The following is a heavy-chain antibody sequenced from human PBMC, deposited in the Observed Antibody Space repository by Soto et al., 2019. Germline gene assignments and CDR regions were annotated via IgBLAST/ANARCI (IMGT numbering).Heavy chain of an antibody. Sequence: QLQLQESGPGLVKPSETLSLTCSVSGRSISEINSYWGWIRQTPGEGLEWIGTIHHTGSNYYNPSLKSRVIISLDTSKNQFSRKLSSVTAADPSIYYCAGPEGGYGSGYSWFDPWGQGTRVTVSS. D-gene: IGHD5-12*01. CDR3: AGPEGGYGSGYSWFDP. CDR1: GRSISEINSY. J-gene: IGHJ5*02. CDR2: IHHTGSN. V-gene: IGHV4-39*01.